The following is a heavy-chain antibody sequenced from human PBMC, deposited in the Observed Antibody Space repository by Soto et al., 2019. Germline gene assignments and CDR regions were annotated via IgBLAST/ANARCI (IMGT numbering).Heavy chain of an antibody. D-gene: IGHD2-2*01. CDR2: ISTYNGNT. J-gene: IGHJ6*02. Sequence: ASVKVSCKASGYTFTSYAMHWVRQAPGQGLEWMGWISTYNGNTNYAQKLQGRVTMTTDTSTSTAYMELRSLRSDDTAVYYCGRDLYQSVFYYGMDVWGQGTTVTVSS. CDR1: GYTFTSYA. CDR3: GRDLYQSVFYYGMDV. V-gene: IGHV1-18*01.